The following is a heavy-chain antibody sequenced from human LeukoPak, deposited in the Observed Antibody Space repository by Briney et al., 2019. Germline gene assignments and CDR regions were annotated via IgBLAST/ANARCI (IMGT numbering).Heavy chain of an antibody. CDR3: ARDRYGAIDY. D-gene: IGHD4-17*01. V-gene: IGHV4-39*07. Sequence: GSLRLSCAASGFTFSNYSMNWVRQPPGKGLGWIGSIYYSGSTYYNPSLKSRVTISVDTSKNQFSLKLSSVTAADTAVYYCARDRYGAIDYWGQGTLVTVSS. CDR2: IYYSGST. J-gene: IGHJ4*02. CDR1: GFTFSNYSM.